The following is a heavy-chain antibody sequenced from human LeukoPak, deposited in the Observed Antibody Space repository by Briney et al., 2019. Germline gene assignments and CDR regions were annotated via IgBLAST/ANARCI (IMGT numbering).Heavy chain of an antibody. D-gene: IGHD6-13*01. V-gene: IGHV4-4*02. CDR2: IYHSGST. Sequence: PSETLSLTCAVSGGSISSSNWWSWVRQPPGKGLEWIGEIYHSGSTDYNPSLKSRVTISVDTSKNQFSLKLSSVTAADTAVYYCAREGIAAARLDYWGQGTLVTVSS. CDR3: AREGIAAARLDY. J-gene: IGHJ4*02. CDR1: GGSISSSNW.